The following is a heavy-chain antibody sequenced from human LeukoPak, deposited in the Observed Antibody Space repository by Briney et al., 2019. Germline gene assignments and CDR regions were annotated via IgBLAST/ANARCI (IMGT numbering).Heavy chain of an antibody. D-gene: IGHD3-10*01. V-gene: IGHV3-7*01. CDR3: ARDFSGESDH. J-gene: IGHJ4*02. CDR2: IKEDGSEK. CDR1: GFTFSNYW. Sequence: GGSLRLSCGASGFTFSNYWMTWVRQAPGKGLEWVANIKEDGSEKYYVDSVTGRFTISRDNAEKSLYLQMDSLRAEDTAVYYCARDFSGESDHWGQGILVTVSS.